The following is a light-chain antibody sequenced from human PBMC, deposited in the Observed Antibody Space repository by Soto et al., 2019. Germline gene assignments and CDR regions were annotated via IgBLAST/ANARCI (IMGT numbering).Light chain of an antibody. CDR1: SGSIASNY. CDR3: QSHDSSNVV. J-gene: IGLJ2*01. CDR2: EDN. Sequence: NFMLTQPHAVSESPGKTVTISCTGSSGSIASNYVQWYQQRPGSAPTTVIYEDNKRPSGVPDRFSGSIDRSSNSASLIISGLKTEDEVDYYCQSHDSSNVVFGGGTKLTVL. V-gene: IGLV6-57*02.